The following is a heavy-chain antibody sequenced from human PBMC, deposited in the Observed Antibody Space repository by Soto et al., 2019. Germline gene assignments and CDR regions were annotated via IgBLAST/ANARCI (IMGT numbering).Heavy chain of an antibody. J-gene: IGHJ6*04. D-gene: IGHD3-10*01. Sequence: EVQLVESGGGLVQPGGSLRLSCAASGFTLSGRSMHWVRQAPGKGLVWVSGIDHAGTDSTYADSVKGRFTISRDNAKNLLYLQMNSLRVEDTAGYYCARGWFGPDVWGKGTTVTVSS. CDR2: IDHAGTDS. CDR1: GFTLSGRS. CDR3: ARGWFGPDV. V-gene: IGHV3-74*01.